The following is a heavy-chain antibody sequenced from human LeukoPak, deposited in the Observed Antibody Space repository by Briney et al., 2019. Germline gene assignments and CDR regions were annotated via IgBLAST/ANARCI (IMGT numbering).Heavy chain of an antibody. CDR3: ARSEDTAMVIVN. J-gene: IGHJ4*02. D-gene: IGHD5-18*01. CDR2: INPNSGGT. CDR1: GYTLTGYY. Sequence: SVKVSCKASGYTLTGYYMHWVRQAPGQGLEWMGWINPNSGGTNYAQKFQGRVTMTRDTSISTAYMELSRLRSDDTAVYYCARSEDTAMVIVNWGQGTLVTVSS. V-gene: IGHV1-2*02.